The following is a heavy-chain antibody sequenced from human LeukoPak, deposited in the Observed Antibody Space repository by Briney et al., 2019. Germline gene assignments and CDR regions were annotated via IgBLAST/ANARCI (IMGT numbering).Heavy chain of an antibody. Sequence: ASVKVSCKASGGTFISYAISWVRQAPGQGLAWMGWINPNSGGTNYAQKFQGRVTMTRDTSISTAYMELSRLRSDDTAVYYCARAQTIRYCSGGSCSRFDYWGQGTLVTVSS. CDR3: ARAQTIRYCSGGSCSRFDY. CDR2: INPNSGGT. D-gene: IGHD2-15*01. V-gene: IGHV1-2*02. J-gene: IGHJ4*02. CDR1: GGTFISYA.